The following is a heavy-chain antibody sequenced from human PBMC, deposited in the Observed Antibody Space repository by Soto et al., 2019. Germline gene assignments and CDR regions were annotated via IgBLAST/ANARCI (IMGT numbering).Heavy chain of an antibody. CDR3: ARDPTDIGYCSGGSCGDRMDV. V-gene: IGHV4-31*03. J-gene: IGHJ6*02. D-gene: IGHD2-15*01. Sequence: PSETLSLTCTVSGGSISRGGYYWSWIRQHPGKGLEWIGYIYYSGSTYYNPSLKSRVTISVDTSKNQFSLKLSSVTAADTAVYYCARDPTDIGYCSGGSCGDRMDVWGQGTTVTVSS. CDR1: GGSISRGGYY. CDR2: IYYSGST.